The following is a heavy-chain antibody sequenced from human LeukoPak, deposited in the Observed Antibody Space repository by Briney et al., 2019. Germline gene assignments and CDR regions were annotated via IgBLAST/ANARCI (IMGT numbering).Heavy chain of an antibody. Sequence: ASVKVSCKASGYTFTGYYMHWVRQAPGQGLEWMGWINPNSGGTNYAQKFQGRVTMTRDTSISTAYMELSRLRSDDTAVYYCARDFSWEAARTIDYWGQGTLVTVSS. CDR1: GYTFTGYY. J-gene: IGHJ4*02. CDR3: ARDFSWEAARTIDY. D-gene: IGHD6-6*01. V-gene: IGHV1-2*02. CDR2: INPNSGGT.